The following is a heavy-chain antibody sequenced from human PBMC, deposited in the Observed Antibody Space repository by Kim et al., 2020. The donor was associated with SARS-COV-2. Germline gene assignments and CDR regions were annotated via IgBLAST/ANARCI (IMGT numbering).Heavy chain of an antibody. Sequence: GGSLRLSCAASGFTFSSYAMSWVRQAPGKGLEWVSAISGSGGSTYYADSVKGRFTISRDNSKNTLYLQMNSLRAEDTAVYYCAKSPSLLWFGELFCCAFDIWGQGTMVTVSS. D-gene: IGHD3-10*01. V-gene: IGHV3-23*01. CDR3: AKSPSLLWFGELFCCAFDI. J-gene: IGHJ3*02. CDR2: ISGSGGST. CDR1: GFTFSSYA.